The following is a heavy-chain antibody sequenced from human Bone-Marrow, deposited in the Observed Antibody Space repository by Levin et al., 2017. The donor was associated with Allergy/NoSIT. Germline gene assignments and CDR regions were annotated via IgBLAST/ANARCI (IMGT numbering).Heavy chain of an antibody. D-gene: IGHD3-10*01. Sequence: PSETLSLTYTVSGASINSSTFYWSWIRQPPGMRPEWIGSIHYRGSTYYNSSLKGRVTISVDTSKNQLSLKVTSVTAADTAVYYCASRRGLGNWGQGTLVTVSS. J-gene: IGHJ4*02. CDR2: IHYRGST. CDR3: ASRRGLGN. CDR1: GASINSSTFY. V-gene: IGHV4-39*01.